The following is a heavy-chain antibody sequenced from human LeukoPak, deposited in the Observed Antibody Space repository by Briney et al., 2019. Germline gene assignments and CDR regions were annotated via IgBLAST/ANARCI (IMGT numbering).Heavy chain of an antibody. J-gene: IGHJ3*02. CDR1: GGSFSGYY. Sequence: SETLSLTCAVYGGSFSGYYWSWIRQPPGKGLEWIGEINHSGSTNYNPSLKSRVTISVDTSKNQFSLKLSSVTAADTAVYYCARGAPKPWNDAFDTWGQGTMVTVSS. D-gene: IGHD1-14*01. CDR2: INHSGST. CDR3: ARGAPKPWNDAFDT. V-gene: IGHV4-34*01.